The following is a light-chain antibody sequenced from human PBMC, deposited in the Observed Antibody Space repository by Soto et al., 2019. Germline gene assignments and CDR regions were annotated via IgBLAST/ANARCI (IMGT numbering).Light chain of an antibody. CDR1: QSVSSNT. V-gene: IGKV3-20*01. CDR3: QQYGTSPSWT. J-gene: IGKJ1*01. CDR2: GAS. Sequence: ETVLTQSPGTLSLSPGERATLSCRASQSVSSNTLAWYQQKPGQAPRLLMYGASTRAPGMPDRFSGSGSGTDFTLTVSRLGPDDFAVYYCQQYGTSPSWTFGQGTKVDIK.